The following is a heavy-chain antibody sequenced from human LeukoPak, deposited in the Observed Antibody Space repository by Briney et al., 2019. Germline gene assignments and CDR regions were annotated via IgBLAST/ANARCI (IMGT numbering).Heavy chain of an antibody. CDR1: GFTFSSYS. D-gene: IGHD3-22*01. V-gene: IGHV3-21*01. J-gene: IGHJ4*02. Sequence: KTGGSLRLSCAASGFTFSSYSMNWVRQAPGKGLEWVSSISSSSSYIYYADSVKGRFTISRDNAKNSLYLQMNSLRAENTAVYYCARLSDSCGEFDYWGQGTLFTVSS. CDR2: ISSSSSYI. CDR3: ARLSDSCGEFDY.